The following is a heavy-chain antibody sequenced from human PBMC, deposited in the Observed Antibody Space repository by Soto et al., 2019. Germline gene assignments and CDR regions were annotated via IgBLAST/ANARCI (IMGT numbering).Heavy chain of an antibody. CDR1: DGSISSGGYS. J-gene: IGHJ6*02. CDR3: ARGGDYYYYGMDV. Sequence: PSETLSLTCAVSDGSISSGGYSRSWIRQPPGKGLEWIGYIYHSGSTYYNPSLKSRVTISRDRSKSQFSLKLSSVTAADTAVYYCARGGDYYYYGMDVWGQGTTVTVSS. D-gene: IGHD6-25*01. V-gene: IGHV4-30-2*01. CDR2: IYHSGST.